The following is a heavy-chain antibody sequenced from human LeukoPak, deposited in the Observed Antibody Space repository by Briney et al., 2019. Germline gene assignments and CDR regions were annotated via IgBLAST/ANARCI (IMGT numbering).Heavy chain of an antibody. CDR1: GFTFSSYA. D-gene: IGHD3-22*01. CDR3: AKEVYGGYYDSSGYYPGY. V-gene: IGHV3-23*01. Sequence: GGSLRLSCAASGFTFSSYAMSWVRQAPGKGLEWVSAISGSGGSTYYADSVKGRFTISRDNSKNTLYLQMNSLRAEDTAVYYCAKEVYGGYYDSSGYYPGYWGQGTLVTVSS. CDR2: ISGSGGST. J-gene: IGHJ4*02.